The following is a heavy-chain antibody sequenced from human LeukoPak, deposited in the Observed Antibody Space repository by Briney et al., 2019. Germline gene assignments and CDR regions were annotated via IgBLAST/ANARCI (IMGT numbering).Heavy chain of an antibody. V-gene: IGHV3-43*01. D-gene: IGHD5-24*01. Sequence: GGSLRLSCEASGFSFSSYNMDWVRQAPGKGLEWVSLISRDGGSTYYADSVKGRFTISRDNSKNSLYLQMNSLRTEDTALYYCVKDGKMATISWTSFDYWGQGTLVTVSS. CDR2: ISRDGGST. J-gene: IGHJ4*02. CDR1: GFSFSSYN. CDR3: VKDGKMATISWTSFDY.